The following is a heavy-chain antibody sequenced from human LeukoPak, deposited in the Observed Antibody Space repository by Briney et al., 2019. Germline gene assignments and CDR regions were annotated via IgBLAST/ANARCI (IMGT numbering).Heavy chain of an antibody. J-gene: IGHJ6*03. CDR3: ARFSPWSYYYMDV. V-gene: IGHV3-11*04. Sequence: GGSLRLSCAASGFTFSDYYMSWIRQAPGKGLEWVSYISSSGSTIYYADSVKGRFTISRDNAKNSLYLQMNSLRAEDTAVYYCARFSPWSYYYMDVWGKGTTVTVSS. CDR1: GFTFSDYY. CDR2: ISSSGSTI. D-gene: IGHD1-1*01.